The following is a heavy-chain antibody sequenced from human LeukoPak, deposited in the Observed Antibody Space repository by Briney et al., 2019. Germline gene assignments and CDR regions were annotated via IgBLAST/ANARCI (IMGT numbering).Heavy chain of an antibody. V-gene: IGHV4-4*02. CDR2: IHHSGKT. CDR3: ARAPDTAIPYYYMDV. CDR1: GGSISSSNW. D-gene: IGHD5-18*01. Sequence: SGTLSLTCAVSGGSISSSNWWSWVRQPPGKGLEWIGEIHHSGKTNYNPSLKSRVNISLDKSKNHFSLRVNSVVAADTAIYYCARAPDTAIPYYYMDVWGKGTTVTVSS. J-gene: IGHJ6*03.